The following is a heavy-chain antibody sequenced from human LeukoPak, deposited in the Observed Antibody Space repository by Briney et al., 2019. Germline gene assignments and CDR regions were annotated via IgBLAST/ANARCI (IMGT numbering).Heavy chain of an antibody. Sequence: ASVKVSCKASGYTFTSYGISWVRQAPGQGLEWMGWISAYNGNTNYAQKLQGRVTMTTDTSTSTAYMELRSLRSDDTAVYYCARDRANSELWFGELGIDYRGQGTLVTVSS. J-gene: IGHJ4*02. CDR1: GYTFTSYG. CDR2: ISAYNGNT. V-gene: IGHV1-18*01. D-gene: IGHD3-10*01. CDR3: ARDRANSELWFGELGIDY.